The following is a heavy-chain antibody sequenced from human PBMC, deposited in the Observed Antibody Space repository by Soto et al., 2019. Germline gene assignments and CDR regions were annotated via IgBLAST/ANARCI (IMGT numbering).Heavy chain of an antibody. CDR1: GFTFKESA. V-gene: IGHV3-23*01. CDR3: AKSRGGTARDAFDI. D-gene: IGHD2-15*01. CDR2: ISDTGAST. J-gene: IGHJ3*02. Sequence: EVRLLEAGGGLKQPGGSLRLSCAASGFTFKESAMNWVRQAPGKGLEWVASISDTGASTWYAESVRGRLSISRDNSENTVDLHMHSLRPEDTAVYFCAKSRGGTARDAFDIWDQGT.